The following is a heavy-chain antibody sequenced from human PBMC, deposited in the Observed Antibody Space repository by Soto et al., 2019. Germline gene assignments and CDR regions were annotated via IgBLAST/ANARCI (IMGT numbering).Heavy chain of an antibody. V-gene: IGHV3-30-3*01. J-gene: IGHJ4*02. CDR2: LSYDGSNK. CDR3: ARGGGYSYGLISYYFDY. D-gene: IGHD5-18*01. Sequence: GGSLNLSCAPFGVTFSSYAMHWVRPAPGKGLEWEAALSYDGSNKYYADSVKGRFTISRDNSKNTLYLQMNSLRAEDTAVYYCARGGGYSYGLISYYFDYWGQGTLVTVSS. CDR1: GVTFSSYA.